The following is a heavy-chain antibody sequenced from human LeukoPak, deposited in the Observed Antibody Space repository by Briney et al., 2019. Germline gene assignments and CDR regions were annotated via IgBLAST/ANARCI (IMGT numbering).Heavy chain of an antibody. D-gene: IGHD2-2*01. V-gene: IGHV4-34*01. CDR2: INDYTGNT. CDR1: GGSFTDYF. Sequence: SETLSLTCDVFGGSFTDYFWTWIRQSPGKGLEWIGEINDYTGNTNYNPSLKSRVTISVDTSKNQFSLKLSSVTAADTAVYYCGRVVRYCSSTSCYFIGFDPWGQGTLVTVSS. CDR3: GRVVRYCSSTSCYFIGFDP. J-gene: IGHJ5*02.